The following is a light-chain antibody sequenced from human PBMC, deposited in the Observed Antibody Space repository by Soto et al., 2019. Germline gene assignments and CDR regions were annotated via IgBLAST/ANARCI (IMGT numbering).Light chain of an antibody. CDR1: QSVSSN. CDR3: QQYNNLPPIT. Sequence: EMVMTQSPATLSVSPWGVASLSFMASQSVSSNLAWYQQKPGQAPRLLIYGASTRATGIPARFSGSGSGTEFTLTISSLQSEDFAVYYCQQYNNLPPITFGQGTRLEV. CDR2: GAS. J-gene: IGKJ5*01. V-gene: IGKV3-15*01.